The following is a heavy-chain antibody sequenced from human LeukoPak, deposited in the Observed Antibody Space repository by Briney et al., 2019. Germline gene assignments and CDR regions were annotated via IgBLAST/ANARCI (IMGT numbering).Heavy chain of an antibody. V-gene: IGHV3-30*18. Sequence: GRSLRLFCAASGFTFSSYGMHWVRQAPGKGLEWVAVISYDGSNKYYADSVKGRFTISRDNSKNTLYLQMNSLRAEDTAVYYCAKDADYYDSSGYHHYYFDYWGQGTLVTVSS. CDR1: GFTFSSYG. CDR3: AKDADYYDSSGYHHYYFDY. D-gene: IGHD3-22*01. J-gene: IGHJ4*02. CDR2: ISYDGSNK.